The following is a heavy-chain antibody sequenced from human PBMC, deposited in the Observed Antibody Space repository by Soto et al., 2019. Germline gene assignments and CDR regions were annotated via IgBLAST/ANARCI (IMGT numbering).Heavy chain of an antibody. J-gene: IGHJ4*02. CDR2: IYYSGSA. V-gene: IGHV4-31*03. CDR3: ARGVVRYGYN. CDR1: GGSISSGGYY. Sequence: QVQLQESGPGLVKPSQTLSLTCTVSGGSISSGGYYWSWIRQHPGKGLEWIGYIYYSGSAYYNPSLKSRVTLSVDTSKNQYSLKLSSVTAADTAVYYCARGVVRYGYNWGQGTLVTVSS. D-gene: IGHD5-18*01.